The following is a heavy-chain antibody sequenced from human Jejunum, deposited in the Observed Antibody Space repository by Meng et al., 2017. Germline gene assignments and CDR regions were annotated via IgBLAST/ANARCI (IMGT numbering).Heavy chain of an antibody. CDR3: ARDGLEKVFYGLDV. J-gene: IGHJ6*02. V-gene: IGHV1-18*01. Sequence: VSVKVSCKPSGYNFFTYGISWVRQAPGQGLEWMGWISPHNSNTNYAQKLQDRVTLTVDKTTNTAYMELKYLTSDDTGVYYCARDGLEKVFYGLDVWGLGTTVTVSS. CDR2: ISPHNSNT. CDR1: GYNFFTYG. D-gene: IGHD5-24*01.